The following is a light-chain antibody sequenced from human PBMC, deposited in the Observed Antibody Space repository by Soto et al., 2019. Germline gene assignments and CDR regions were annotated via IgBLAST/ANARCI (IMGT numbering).Light chain of an antibody. Sequence: DIQLTQSPSFLSASVGDRVTISCRASQGINTYLAWYQQRPGKAPKLLIYGASTLQSGVPSRFTGSGSGTEFTLTIGSLQSEDFATYYCQQLNSYPITFGGGTKVEIK. CDR3: QQLNSYPIT. V-gene: IGKV1-9*01. CDR2: GAS. CDR1: QGINTY. J-gene: IGKJ4*01.